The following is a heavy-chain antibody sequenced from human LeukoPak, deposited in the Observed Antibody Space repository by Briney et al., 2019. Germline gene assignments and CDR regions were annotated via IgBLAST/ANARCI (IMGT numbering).Heavy chain of an antibody. Sequence: GGSLRLSCTASGYSFSGYSMNWVRQAPGKGLEWVSYVNADSGTTDYADSVKGRFTISRDNAKNSLYLQMNSLRAEDTAVYYCARDRGIRDYFDYWGQGTLVTVSS. D-gene: IGHD3-3*02. CDR2: VNADSGTT. J-gene: IGHJ4*02. V-gene: IGHV3-48*04. CDR1: GYSFSGYS. CDR3: ARDRGIRDYFDY.